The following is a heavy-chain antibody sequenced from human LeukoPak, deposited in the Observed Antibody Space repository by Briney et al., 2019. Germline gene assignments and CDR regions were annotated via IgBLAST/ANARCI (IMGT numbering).Heavy chain of an antibody. CDR3: ARFRALDY. J-gene: IGHJ4*02. D-gene: IGHD3-10*01. CDR1: GFTFSTDW. V-gene: IGHV3-7*01. Sequence: PGGSLRLSCVASGFTFSTDWMSWVRQAPGKGPEWVANIKHDGREKYYVESVKGRFTISRDNAKNSLYLQMNSLRAEDTAVYYCARFRALDYWGQGSLVTVSS. CDR2: IKHDGREK.